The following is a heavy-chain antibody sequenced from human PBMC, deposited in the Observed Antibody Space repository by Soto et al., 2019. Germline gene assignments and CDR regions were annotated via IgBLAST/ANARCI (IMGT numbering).Heavy chain of an antibody. CDR2: ISSNGGST. Sequence: GGSLRLSCAASGFTFSSYAMHWVRQAPGKGLEYVSAISSNGGSTYYANSVKGRFTISRDNSKNTLYLQMGSLRAEDMAVYYCARDHSMLADFWSGYPNYYYYYMDVWGKGTTVTVSS. V-gene: IGHV3-64*01. CDR3: ARDHSMLADFWSGYPNYYYYYMDV. CDR1: GFTFSSYA. J-gene: IGHJ6*03. D-gene: IGHD3-3*01.